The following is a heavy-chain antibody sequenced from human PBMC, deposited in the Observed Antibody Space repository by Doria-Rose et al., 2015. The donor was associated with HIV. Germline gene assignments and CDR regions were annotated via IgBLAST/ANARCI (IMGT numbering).Heavy chain of an antibody. V-gene: IGHV5-51*01. J-gene: IGHJ4*02. CDR3: ARRGVRGVFDF. CDR2: IYPRDSDS. CDR1: GNSFTNYW. D-gene: IGHD3-10*01. Sequence: LVQSGVEVKKSGESLKISCSSYGNSFTNYWIGWVRQMPGKGLEWVAIIYPRDSDSRYSPSFQGQVTISADKSIRTAYLQWNSLQASDTAMYYCARRGVRGVFDFWGPGTLVTVSS.